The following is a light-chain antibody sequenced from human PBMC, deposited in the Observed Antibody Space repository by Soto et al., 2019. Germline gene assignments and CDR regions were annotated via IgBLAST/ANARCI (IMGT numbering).Light chain of an antibody. CDR2: GAS. J-gene: IGKJ1*01. V-gene: IGKV3-15*01. CDR1: QSVSSN. Sequence: EIVMTQSPATLSVSPGERATLSCRGSQSVSSNLAWYQQKPGQAPRLLIYGASTRATGIPARFSGSGSGTEFTLTISSLQSEDFAVYYCQQYNNWPPRAWTFGQGTKVEI. CDR3: QQYNNWPPRAWT.